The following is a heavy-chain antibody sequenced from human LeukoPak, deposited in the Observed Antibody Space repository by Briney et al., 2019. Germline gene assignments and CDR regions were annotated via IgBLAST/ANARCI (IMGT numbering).Heavy chain of an antibody. J-gene: IGHJ5*02. V-gene: IGHV1-69*01. Sequence: ASVKVSFKASGGTFSSYAISWVRQAPGQGLEWMGGIIPIFGTANYAQKFQGRVTTTADESTSTAYMELSSLRSEDTAVYYCARAQEPYCSSTSCPKSWFDPWGQGTLVTVSS. CDR1: GGTFSSYA. CDR3: ARAQEPYCSSTSCPKSWFDP. D-gene: IGHD2-2*01. CDR2: IIPIFGTA.